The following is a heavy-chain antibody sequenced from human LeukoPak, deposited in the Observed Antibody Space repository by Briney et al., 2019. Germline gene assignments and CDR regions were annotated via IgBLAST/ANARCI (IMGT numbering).Heavy chain of an antibody. CDR1: GGSISSGGYS. D-gene: IGHD3-10*01. CDR3: ARLPLSGSYYNYYFDN. Sequence: SETLSLTCAVSGGSISSGGYSWSWIRQPPGKGLEWIGYIYYSGSTYYNPSLKSRVTISVDTSKNQFSLELSSVTAADTAVFYCARLPLSGSYYNYYFDNWGQGTLVTVSS. CDR2: IYYSGST. J-gene: IGHJ4*02. V-gene: IGHV4-30-4*07.